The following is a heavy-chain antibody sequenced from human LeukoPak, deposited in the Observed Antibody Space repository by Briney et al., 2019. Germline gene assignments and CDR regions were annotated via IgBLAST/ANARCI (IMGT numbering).Heavy chain of an antibody. J-gene: IGHJ4*02. CDR1: GGSFSGYY. D-gene: IGHD6-19*01. V-gene: IGHV4-34*01. CDR3: AGGGSGLYYFDY. Sequence: SETLSLTCAVYGGSFSGYYWSWIRQPPGKGLEWIGEINHSGSTNYNPSLKSRVTISVDTSKNQFSLKLSSVTAADMAVYYCAGGGSGLYYFDYWGQGTLVTVSS. CDR2: INHSGST.